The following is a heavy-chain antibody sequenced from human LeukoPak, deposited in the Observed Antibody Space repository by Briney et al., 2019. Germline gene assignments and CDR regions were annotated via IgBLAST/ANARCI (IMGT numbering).Heavy chain of an antibody. J-gene: IGHJ4*02. Sequence: GASVKVSCKASGYTFTSYDINWVRQATGQGLEWMGWMNPNSGNTGYAQKFQGRVTMTRNTSISTAYMELSSLRSEDTAVYYCARSGGGFGELYGGFDYWGQGTLVTVSS. V-gene: IGHV1-8*01. CDR1: GYTFTSYD. CDR3: ARSGGGFGELYGGFDY. CDR2: MNPNSGNT. D-gene: IGHD3-10*01.